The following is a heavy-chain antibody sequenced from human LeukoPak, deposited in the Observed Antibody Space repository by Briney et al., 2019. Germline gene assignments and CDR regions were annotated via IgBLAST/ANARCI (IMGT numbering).Heavy chain of an antibody. J-gene: IGHJ4*02. CDR2: VNLQGST. CDR3: AREGGPYRPLDY. V-gene: IGHV4-4*02. Sequence: SETLSLTCGVFGGSITNTNYWTWVRQPPGKGLEWIGEVNLQGSTNYNPSLMGRVAISVDTSENHISLQLTSVTAADTAVYYCAREGGPYRPLDYSGQGTLVTVSS. CDR1: GGSITNTNY.